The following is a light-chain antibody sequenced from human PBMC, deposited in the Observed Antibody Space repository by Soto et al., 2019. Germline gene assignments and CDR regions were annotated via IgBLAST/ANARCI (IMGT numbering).Light chain of an antibody. CDR3: QQSYTAPRT. V-gene: IGKV1-39*01. CDR1: QSISTF. J-gene: IGKJ1*01. Sequence: DIQMTQSPSSLSASVGDRVSVTCRASQSISTFLNWYQQRPGEAPKLLIYAASSLQSGVPSRSSGSGSGADFTLTIGSLQPEDFATYYCQQSYTAPRTFGQGTKV. CDR2: AAS.